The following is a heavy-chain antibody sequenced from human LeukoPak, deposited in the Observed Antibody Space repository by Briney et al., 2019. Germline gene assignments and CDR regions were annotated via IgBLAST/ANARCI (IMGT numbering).Heavy chain of an antibody. J-gene: IGHJ4*02. CDR1: GYSISTSYY. V-gene: IGHV4-38-2*02. CDR2: IYHSGNT. CDR3: ARAGYGDSDFDY. Sequence: SETLSLTCTVSGYSISTSYYWGWIRQPPGKGLEWIGSIYHSGNTDYNPSLKSRVTISVDTSKNQFSLKLNSVTAADTAVYYCARAGYGDSDFDYWGQGTLVTVSS. D-gene: IGHD4-17*01.